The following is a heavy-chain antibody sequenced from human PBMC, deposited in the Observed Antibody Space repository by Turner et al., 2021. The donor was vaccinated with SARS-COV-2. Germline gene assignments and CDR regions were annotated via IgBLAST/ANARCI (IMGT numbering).Heavy chain of an antibody. Sequence: QLQMQESSPGLVKPSETLSLTCRVSGCSLTSSNYYWGWIRQPPGKGLEWIGDMYYSGNTYYNSSLKSRVTISIDTSKKQFSLNLKSVTAADTAVYYCATVGSLFGVVGPDYWGQGTLVTVSS. CDR3: ATVGSLFGVVGPDY. V-gene: IGHV4-39*02. D-gene: IGHD3-3*01. CDR1: GCSLTSSNYY. J-gene: IGHJ4*02. CDR2: MYYSGNT.